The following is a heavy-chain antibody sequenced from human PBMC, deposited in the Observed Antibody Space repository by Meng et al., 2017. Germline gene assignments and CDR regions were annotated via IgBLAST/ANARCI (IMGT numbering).Heavy chain of an antibody. J-gene: IGHJ4*02. V-gene: IGHV4-34*01. CDR3: AYATTVSN. Sequence: QVQLQPWGAGRLKPSETLALTCAVYGGSLSGYYWSWIRQPPGKGLEWIGEINHSGSTNYNPSLKSRVTISVDTSKNQFSLKLSSVTAADTAVYYCAYATTVSNWGQGTLVTVSS. D-gene: IGHD4-11*01. CDR2: INHSGST. CDR1: GGSLSGYY.